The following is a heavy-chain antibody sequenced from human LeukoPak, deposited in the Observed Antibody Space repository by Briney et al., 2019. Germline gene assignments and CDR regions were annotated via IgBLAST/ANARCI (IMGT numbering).Heavy chain of an antibody. CDR2: VSAYADNT. D-gene: IGHD2-15*01. Sequence: GASVKVSCKASGYTFINYGISWVRQAPGQGLEWMGWVSAYADNTNYVQKFQGRVTMTTDTSTSTAYMELRSLRSDDTAIYYCARDCIGCHGFDYWGQGTLATVSS. J-gene: IGHJ4*02. CDR3: ARDCIGCHGFDY. CDR1: GYTFINYG. V-gene: IGHV1-18*01.